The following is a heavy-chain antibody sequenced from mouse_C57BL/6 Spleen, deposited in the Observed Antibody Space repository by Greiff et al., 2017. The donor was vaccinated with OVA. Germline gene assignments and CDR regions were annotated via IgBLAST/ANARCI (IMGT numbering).Heavy chain of an antibody. J-gene: IGHJ1*03. V-gene: IGHV1-18*01. CDR3: ARSTTVGWYFDV. Sequence: EVQVVESGPELVKPGASVKIPCKASGYTFTDYNMDWVKQSHGKSLEWIGDINPNNGGTIYNQKFKGKATLTVDKSSSTAYMELRSLTSEDTAVYYCARSTTVGWYFDVWGTGTTVTVSS. D-gene: IGHD1-1*01. CDR1: GYTFTDYN. CDR2: INPNNGGT.